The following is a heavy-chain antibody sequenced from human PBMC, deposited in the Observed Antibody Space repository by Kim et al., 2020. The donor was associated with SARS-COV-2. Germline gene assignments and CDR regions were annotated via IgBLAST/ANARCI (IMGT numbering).Heavy chain of an antibody. CDR3: ISRGERYFDWLPSIDY. V-gene: IGHV3-73*01. J-gene: IGHJ4*02. CDR1: GFTFSGSA. D-gene: IGHD3-9*01. Sequence: GGSLRLSCAASGFTFSGSAMHWVRQASGKGLEWVGRIRSKANSYATAYAASVKGRFTISRDDSKNTAYLQMNSLKTEDTAVYYCISRGERYFDWLPSIDYWGQGTLVTVSS. CDR2: IRSKANSYAT.